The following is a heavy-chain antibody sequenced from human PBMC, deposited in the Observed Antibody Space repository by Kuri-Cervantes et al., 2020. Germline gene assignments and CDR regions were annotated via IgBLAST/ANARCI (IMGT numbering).Heavy chain of an antibody. V-gene: IGHV3-23*01. CDR3: AKAQTKAYGDYVRGYYFDY. Sequence: GGSLRLSCAASGFTFSSYAMSWVRQAPGKGLEWVSAISGSGGSTYYADSVKGRFTISRDNSKNTLYLQMNSLRAEDTAVYYCAKAQTKAYGDYVRGYYFDYWGQGTLVTVSS. CDR1: GFTFSSYA. J-gene: IGHJ4*02. CDR2: ISGSGGST. D-gene: IGHD4-17*01.